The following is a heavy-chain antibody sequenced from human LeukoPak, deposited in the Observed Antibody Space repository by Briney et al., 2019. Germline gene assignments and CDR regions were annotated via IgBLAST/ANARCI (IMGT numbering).Heavy chain of an antibody. D-gene: IGHD6-19*01. CDR2: INSDGSST. Sequence: GGSLRLSCAAFGVTFSGYWMNWVRQAPGKGLVWVSRINSDGSSTNYADSVKGRFTISRDNAKNTLYLQMSSLRVEDTAVYYCARDQIAVARIYYYGMDVWGQGNTVTVSS. CDR1: GVTFSGYW. CDR3: ARDQIAVARIYYYGMDV. V-gene: IGHV3-74*01. J-gene: IGHJ6*02.